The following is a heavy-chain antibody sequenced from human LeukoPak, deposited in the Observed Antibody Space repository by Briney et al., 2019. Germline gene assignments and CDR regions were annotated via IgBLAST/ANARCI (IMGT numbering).Heavy chain of an antibody. D-gene: IGHD6-19*01. CDR3: VREYGGSGWYFDY. CDR1: GYTFTGYY. V-gene: IGHV1-2*02. Sequence: ASVKVSCKASGYTFTGYYIHWVRQAPGQGLEWMGWINSNTGGTNYAQRFQGGVTMTRDTSISTAYMELSRLRSDDAAVYYCVREYGGSGWYFDYWGQGTLVTVCS. CDR2: INSNTGGT. J-gene: IGHJ4*02.